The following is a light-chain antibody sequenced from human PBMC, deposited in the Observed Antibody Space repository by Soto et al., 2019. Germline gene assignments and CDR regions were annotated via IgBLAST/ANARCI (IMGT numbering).Light chain of an antibody. J-gene: IGLJ2*01. CDR3: QVWDSSSDHSYVV. Sequence: SYELTQPPSVSVAPGQTARITCGGKNIGSKSVHWYQQKPGQAPVLVVYDDSDRPSGIPERFSGSNSGNTATLTISRVEAGDEADYYCQVWDSSSDHSYVVFGGGTKLTVL. CDR1: NIGSKS. V-gene: IGLV3-21*02. CDR2: DDS.